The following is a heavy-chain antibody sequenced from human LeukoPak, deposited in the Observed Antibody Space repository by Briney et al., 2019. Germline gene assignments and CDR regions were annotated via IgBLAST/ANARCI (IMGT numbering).Heavy chain of an antibody. D-gene: IGHD1-26*01. CDR2: ISSSGSDI. V-gene: IGHV3-48*03. J-gene: IGHJ4*02. CDR3: ARARGSYPFDY. Sequence: GGSLRLSCAASGFTFSNYEMHWVRQAPGKGLEWVSYISSSGSDIYYADSVKGRFTISRDNAKNSLYLQMNSLRAEDTAVYYCARARGSYPFDYWGQGTLVTVSS. CDR1: GFTFSNYE.